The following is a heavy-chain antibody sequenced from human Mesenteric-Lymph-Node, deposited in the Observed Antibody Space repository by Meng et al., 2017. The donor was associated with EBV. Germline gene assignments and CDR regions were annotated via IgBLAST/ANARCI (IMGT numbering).Heavy chain of an antibody. J-gene: IGHJ4*02. CDR1: GFTLSTSGVA. V-gene: IGHV2-5*02. Sequence: HITIKESGTTLVKPTTPPTLTCTFSGFTLSTSGVAVGWIRQPPGKGLEWLALIYWDDDKRYSPSLKSRLTITKDTSKNQVVLSMTNMDPVDTGTYFCAHSDVGIIPFDSWGQGTLVTVSS. CDR3: AHSDVGIIPFDS. D-gene: IGHD1-26*01. CDR2: IYWDDDK.